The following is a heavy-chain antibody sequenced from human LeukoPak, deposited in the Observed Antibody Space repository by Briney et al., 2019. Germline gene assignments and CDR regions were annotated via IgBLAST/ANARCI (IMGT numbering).Heavy chain of an antibody. CDR3: AGDQGGSAHRHAFDI. V-gene: IGHV4-61*01. D-gene: IGHD1-26*01. Sequence: SATLSLTCTVAVGSVDTIYYYWSWIRQPPGKGLEWIGYMYHTGSSIYSPSLKSRLTISVDTSKNQFSLNLSPMTAADTAVYYCAGDQGGSAHRHAFDIWGQGTLVTVSS. CDR2: MYHTGSS. J-gene: IGHJ3*02. CDR1: VGSVDTIYYY.